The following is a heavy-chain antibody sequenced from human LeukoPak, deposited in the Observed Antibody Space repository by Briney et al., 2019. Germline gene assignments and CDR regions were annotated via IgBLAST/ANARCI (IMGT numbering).Heavy chain of an antibody. V-gene: IGHV4-59*01. CDR3: ARAVAGPVFDY. J-gene: IGHJ4*02. CDR1: GVSISSYY. Sequence: SETLSLTCTVSGVSISSYYWSWIRQPPGKGLEWIGYIYYSGSTNYNPSPKSRVTISVDTSKNQFSLKLSSVTAADTAVYYCARAVAGPVFDYWGQGTLVTVSS. CDR2: IYYSGST. D-gene: IGHD6-19*01.